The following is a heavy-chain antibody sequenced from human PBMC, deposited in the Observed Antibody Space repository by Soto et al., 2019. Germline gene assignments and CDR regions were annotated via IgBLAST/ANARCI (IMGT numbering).Heavy chain of an antibody. V-gene: IGHV1-18*01. CDR2: ISAYNGNT. D-gene: IGHD3-22*01. CDR1: GYTFTSFG. Sequence: ASVKVSCKASGYTFTSFGISWVRQAPGQGLEWMGWISAYNGNTNYAQKLQGRVTMTTDTSTSTAYMELRSLRSDDTAVYYCARDPFYYDSSVAFDIWGQGTMVTVSS. CDR3: ARDPFYYDSSVAFDI. J-gene: IGHJ3*02.